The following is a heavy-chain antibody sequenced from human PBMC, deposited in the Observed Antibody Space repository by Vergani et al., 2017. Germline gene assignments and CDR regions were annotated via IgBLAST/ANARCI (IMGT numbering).Heavy chain of an antibody. CDR2: IYYSGRT. V-gene: IGHV4-39*01. D-gene: IGHD1-1*01. CDR1: GGSISSSSYY. J-gene: IGHJ6*03. Sequence: QLQLQESGPGLVKPSETLSLTCTVPGGSISSSSYYWGWIRQPPGKGLEWIWSIYYSGRTYYNPSLKSRVTISVDTSKNQFSLKLSSVPAADAAVYYCASLRVERGGGGAYYYYYCMDVWGKGTTVTVSS. CDR3: ASLRVERGGGGAYYYYYCMDV.